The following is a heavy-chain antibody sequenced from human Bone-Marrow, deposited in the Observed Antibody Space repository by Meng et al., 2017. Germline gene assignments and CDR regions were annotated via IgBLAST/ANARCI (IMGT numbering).Heavy chain of an antibody. CDR2: IYYSGST. CDR3: ARGGTYYDFWSGDYTDAFDI. CDR1: GGSISTAGCY. J-gene: IGHJ3*02. D-gene: IGHD3-3*01. Sequence: SETLSPTCTVSGGSISTAGCYWSWIRQQPGKGLEWIGYIYYSGSTYYNPSLKSLVTISVDTSKNQFSLKLSSVTAADTAVYYCARGGTYYDFWSGDYTDAFDIWGQGTMVTVSS. V-gene: IGHV4-31*01.